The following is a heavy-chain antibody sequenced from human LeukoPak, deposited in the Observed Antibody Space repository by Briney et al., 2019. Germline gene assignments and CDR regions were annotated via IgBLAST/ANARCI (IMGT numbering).Heavy chain of an antibody. V-gene: IGHV3-7*01. CDR1: GFTFSSFW. D-gene: IGHD6-19*01. Sequence: GGSLRLSCAVSGFTFSSFWISWVRQVEGKGMEWVANIKKEGSEKFYVDSVEGRFTISRDNAKNSLCLQMNSLRAEDTAVYYCAKDAHSSGWFRFVRSYDCDHWGQGTLVTVPS. CDR3: AKDAHSSGWFRFVRSYDCDH. J-gene: IGHJ4*02. CDR2: IKKEGSEK.